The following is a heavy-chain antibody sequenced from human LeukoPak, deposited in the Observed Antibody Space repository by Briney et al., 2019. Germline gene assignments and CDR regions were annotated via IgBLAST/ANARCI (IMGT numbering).Heavy chain of an antibody. V-gene: IGHV4-39*01. CDR3: ASLDCSGGGCYPDY. CDR2: INYSGTT. D-gene: IGHD2-15*01. CDR1: GGSISSRSYY. J-gene: IGHJ4*02. Sequence: SETLSLTCTVSGGSISSRSYYWGWIRQPPGQGLEWLGGINYSGTTYYSPSLRSRVTIFVDTSKNQFSLKLSSVTAADTAVYYCASLDCSGGGCYPDYWGQGTLVTVSS.